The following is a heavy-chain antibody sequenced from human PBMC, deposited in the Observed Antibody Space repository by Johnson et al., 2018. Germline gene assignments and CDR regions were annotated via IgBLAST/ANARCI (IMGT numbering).Heavy chain of an antibody. Sequence: QEQLVESGGGVVQPGRSLRLSCAASGFTFSSYGMHWVRQAPGKGLEWVAVIWYDGSNKYYADSVKGLFTISRDNSKHTLYLQMNSLSAEDTAVYYCARDVGMTYWNYYYDGMDVWGQGTTVTVSS. CDR1: GFTFSSYG. J-gene: IGHJ6*02. V-gene: IGHV3-33*01. D-gene: IGHD1-1*01. CDR2: IWYDGSNK. CDR3: ARDVGMTYWNYYYDGMDV.